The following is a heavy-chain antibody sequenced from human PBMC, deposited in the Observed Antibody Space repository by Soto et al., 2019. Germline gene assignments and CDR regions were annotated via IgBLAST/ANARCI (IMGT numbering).Heavy chain of an antibody. CDR1: GDSGFIFDSYA. V-gene: IGHV3-23*01. J-gene: IGHJ6*02. CDR3: AKGVAVYVWGAMDA. Sequence: QTGGSLRLSCAASGDSGFIFDSYAMNWVRQAPGEGPEWVSGISGPSGTIYYADSVKGRFTTFRDDSKNSVYLQMNSLRVEDTAVYYCAKGVAVYVWGAMDAWGQGTTVTVSS. D-gene: IGHD2-8*01. CDR2: ISGPSGTI.